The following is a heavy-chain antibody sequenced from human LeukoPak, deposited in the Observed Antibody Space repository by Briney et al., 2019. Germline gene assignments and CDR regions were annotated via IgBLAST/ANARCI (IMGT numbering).Heavy chain of an antibody. D-gene: IGHD3-10*01. V-gene: IGHV3-30*04. CDR1: QFSFSDYA. CDR2: ISDDGSIK. CDR3: ARDFVPGSPDYFDF. J-gene: IGHJ4*02. Sequence: GGSLRLSCAASQFSFSDYAMHWVRQAPDKGLEWVAVISDDGSIKIYRDSVKGRFTISRDNSKNTLYLEMNSLRADDTALYYCARDFVPGSPDYFDFRGKGTLVTVSS.